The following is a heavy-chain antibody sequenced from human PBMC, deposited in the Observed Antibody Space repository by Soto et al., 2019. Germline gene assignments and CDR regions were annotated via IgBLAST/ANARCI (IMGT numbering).Heavy chain of an antibody. CDR3: ARQVSQYYDILTGSKKGSYGMDV. J-gene: IGHJ6*02. D-gene: IGHD3-9*01. Sequence: GASVKVSCKASGYTFTSYYMHWVRQAPGQGLEWMGIINPSGGSTSYAQKFQGRVTMTRDTSTSTVYMELSSLKASDTAMYYCARQVSQYYDILTGSKKGSYGMDVWGQGTTVTVSS. CDR2: INPSGGST. CDR1: GYTFTSYY. V-gene: IGHV1-46*01.